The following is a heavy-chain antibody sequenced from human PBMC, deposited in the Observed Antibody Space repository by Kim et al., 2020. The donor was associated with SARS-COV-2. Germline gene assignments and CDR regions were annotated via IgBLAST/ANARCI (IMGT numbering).Heavy chain of an antibody. CDR3: AKSLPGIVATIFSFSEFDY. V-gene: IGHV3-33*06. J-gene: IGHJ4*02. D-gene: IGHD5-12*01. Sequence: GGSLRLSCAASGFTFSSYAMHWVRQAPGKGLEWVAVIWYDGSNKYYADSVKGRFTISRDNSKNTLYLQMNSLRAEDTAVYYCAKSLPGIVATIFSFSEFDYWGQGTLVTVSS. CDR2: IWYDGSNK. CDR1: GFTFSSYA.